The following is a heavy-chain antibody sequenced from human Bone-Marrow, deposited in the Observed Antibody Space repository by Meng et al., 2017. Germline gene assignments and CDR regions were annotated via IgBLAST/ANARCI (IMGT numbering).Heavy chain of an antibody. CDR1: GYTFTGYY. CDR2: INPNSGGT. D-gene: IGHD3-10*01. Sequence: ASVKVSCKASGYTFTGYYMHWVRQAPGQGLEWMGRINPNSGGTNYAQKFQGRVTMTKDTSISTAYMELSRLRSDDTAVYYCARGAKTIWFGELFWGIDYWGQGTLVTVSS. V-gene: IGHV1-2*06. CDR3: ARGAKTIWFGELFWGIDY. J-gene: IGHJ4*02.